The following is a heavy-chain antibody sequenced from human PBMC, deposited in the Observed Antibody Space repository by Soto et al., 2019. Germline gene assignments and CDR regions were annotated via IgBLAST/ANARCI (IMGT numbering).Heavy chain of an antibody. CDR3: ARGLGYYYYYYMDV. J-gene: IGHJ6*03. CDR1: GFTFSSYW. Sequence: GSLRLSCAASGFTFSSYWMSWVRQAPGKGLEWVANIKQDGSEKYYVDSVKGRFTISRDNAKNSLYLQMNSLRAEDTAVYYCARGLGYYYYYYMDVWGKGTTVTVSS. CDR2: IKQDGSEK. V-gene: IGHV3-7*01. D-gene: IGHD3-16*01.